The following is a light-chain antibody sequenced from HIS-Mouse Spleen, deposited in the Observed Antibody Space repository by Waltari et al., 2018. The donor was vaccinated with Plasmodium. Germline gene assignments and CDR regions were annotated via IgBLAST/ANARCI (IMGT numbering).Light chain of an antibody. J-gene: IGLJ3*02. CDR2: EDS. CDR3: YSTDSSGNHRV. CDR1: ALPKEY. Sequence: SYELTPPPSVPVSHGQTARTTCSGDALPKEYAYWYQQKSGQTPGLVIYEDSKRPSGIPVRFSGSSSGTMATLTIGGAQVEDEADYYCYSTDSSGNHRVFGGGTKLTVL. V-gene: IGLV3-10*01.